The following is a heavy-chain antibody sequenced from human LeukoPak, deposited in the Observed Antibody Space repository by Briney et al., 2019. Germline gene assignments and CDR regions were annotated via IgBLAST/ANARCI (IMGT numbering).Heavy chain of an antibody. CDR3: ATSGNYYDSSGYPNWFDP. J-gene: IGHJ5*02. Sequence: ASVKVSCKVSGYTLTGLSMHWVRQAPGKGLEWMGGFDPEDGETIYAQKFQGRVTMTEDTSTDTAYMELSSLRSEDTAVYYCATSGNYYDSSGYPNWFDPWGQGTLVTVSS. CDR1: GYTLTGLS. D-gene: IGHD3-22*01. V-gene: IGHV1-24*01. CDR2: FDPEDGET.